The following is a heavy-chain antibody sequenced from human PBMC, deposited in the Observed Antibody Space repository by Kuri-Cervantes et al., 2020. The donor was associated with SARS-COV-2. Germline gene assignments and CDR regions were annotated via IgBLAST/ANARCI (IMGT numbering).Heavy chain of an antibody. CDR3: ARDPQRRMVRGVIVPAFDI. CDR1: GGTFSSYA. CDR2: ISAYNGNT. J-gene: IGHJ3*02. Sequence: ASVKVSCKASGGTFSSYAISWVRQAPGQGLEWMGWISAYNGNTNYAQKLQGRVTMTTDTSTSTAYMELRSLRSDDTAVYYCARDPQRRMVRGVIVPAFDIWGQGTMVT. V-gene: IGHV1-18*01. D-gene: IGHD3-10*01.